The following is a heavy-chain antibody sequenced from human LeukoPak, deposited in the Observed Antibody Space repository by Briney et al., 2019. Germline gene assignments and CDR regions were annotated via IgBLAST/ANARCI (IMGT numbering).Heavy chain of an antibody. CDR2: ISGSGGST. D-gene: IGHD3-22*01. J-gene: IGHJ3*02. Sequence: GGSLRLSCAASGFTFSNYDMSWVRQAPGKGLEWVSIISGSGGSTYVADSVKGRFTFSRDNSKNTLYLQMNSLRAEDTAVYYCAKYRRASDYYDSSGYSHDAFDIWGQGTMVTVS. CDR1: GFTFSNYD. V-gene: IGHV3-23*01. CDR3: AKYRRASDYYDSSGYSHDAFDI.